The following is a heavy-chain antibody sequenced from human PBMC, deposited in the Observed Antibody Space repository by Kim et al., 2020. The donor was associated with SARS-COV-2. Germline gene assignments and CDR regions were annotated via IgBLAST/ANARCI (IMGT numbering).Heavy chain of an antibody. CDR3: ARDDSSAWYRKEDYYHLEV. J-gene: IGHJ6*03. D-gene: IGHD3-22*01. Sequence: GGSLRLSCAASEFTFSSYTMNWVRQAPGKGLEWISSISSTSKYITYADSLEGRFTISRDNAKNSLSLLIHSLRAEDTAVYYCARDDSSAWYRKEDYYHLEVWGKGTTVIVS. CDR1: EFTFSSYT. CDR2: ISSTSKYI. V-gene: IGHV3-21*01.